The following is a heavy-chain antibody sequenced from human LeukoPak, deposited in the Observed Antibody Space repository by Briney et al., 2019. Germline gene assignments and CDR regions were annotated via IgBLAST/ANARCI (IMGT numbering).Heavy chain of an antibody. D-gene: IGHD5-18*01. CDR2: INPNSGGA. Sequence: ASVKVSCKASGYTFTDYYLHWLRQAPGQGLEWMGWINPNSGGAKYAQKFQGRVTMTRDTSVSTAYMELNRLRSDDTGVYYCARDTTMITYWFDPWGQGTLVTVSS. CDR3: ARDTTMITYWFDP. CDR1: GYTFTDYY. V-gene: IGHV1-2*02. J-gene: IGHJ5*02.